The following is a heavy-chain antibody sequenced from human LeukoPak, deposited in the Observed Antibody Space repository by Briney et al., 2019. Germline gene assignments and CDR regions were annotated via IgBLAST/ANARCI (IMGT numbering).Heavy chain of an antibody. V-gene: IGHV3-23*01. J-gene: IGHJ4*02. CDR3: ARGARGAYFDY. D-gene: IGHD4/OR15-4a*01. CDR2: ISGSGGST. Sequence: AGGSLRLSCAASGFTFSSYSMNWVRQAPGKGLEWVSAISGSGGSTYYADSVKGRFTISRDNSKNTLYLQMNSLRAEDTAVYYCARGARGAYFDYWGQGTLVTVSS. CDR1: GFTFSSYS.